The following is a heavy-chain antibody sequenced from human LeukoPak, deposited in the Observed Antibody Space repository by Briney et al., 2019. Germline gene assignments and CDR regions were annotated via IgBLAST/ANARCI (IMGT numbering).Heavy chain of an antibody. Sequence: SETLSLTCTVSGGSISSGSYYWTWIRQTAGKGLEWIGRLYTSGSTTYNPSLQSRVTISADTSKNQFSLRLTSVTAADTAVYYCARAGGSVGWYGTIDSWGQGMLVTVSS. CDR1: GGSISSGSYY. J-gene: IGHJ4*02. CDR2: LYTSGST. D-gene: IGHD6-19*01. CDR3: ARAGGSVGWYGTIDS. V-gene: IGHV4-61*02.